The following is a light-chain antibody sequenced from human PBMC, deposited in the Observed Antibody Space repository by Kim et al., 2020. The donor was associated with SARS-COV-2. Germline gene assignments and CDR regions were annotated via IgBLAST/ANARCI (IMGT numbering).Light chain of an antibody. CDR3: HQYNDWPPGDT. Sequence: SPGERATLSCRASQSVRYNLSWHQHTPGQPPTLLTYGASTRAAGVPGRFSGTGSGTDFSLTVSSLQSDDFAVYYCHQYNDWPPGDTFGQGTKLEI. CDR1: QSVRYN. V-gene: IGKV3-15*01. CDR2: GAS. J-gene: IGKJ2*01.